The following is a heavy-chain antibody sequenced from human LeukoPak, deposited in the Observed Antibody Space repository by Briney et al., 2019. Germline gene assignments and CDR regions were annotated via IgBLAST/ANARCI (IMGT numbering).Heavy chain of an antibody. Sequence: GGSLRLSCAASGFTFSSYAMSWVRQAPGKGLEWVSIIYSGGGTRYADSVKGRFTISRDNSKNTLYLQMNSLRAEDTAVYYCAREDYGDSLYGMDIWGQGTTVTVSS. CDR1: GFTFSSYA. CDR3: AREDYGDSLYGMDI. J-gene: IGHJ6*02. CDR2: IYSGGGT. D-gene: IGHD4-17*01. V-gene: IGHV3-53*01.